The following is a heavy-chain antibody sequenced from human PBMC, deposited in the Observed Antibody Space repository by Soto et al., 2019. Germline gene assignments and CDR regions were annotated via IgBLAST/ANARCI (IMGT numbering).Heavy chain of an antibody. J-gene: IGHJ6*02. D-gene: IGHD3-22*01. V-gene: IGHV1-69*13. CDR3: ARGGSDYEGSGSYQAHV. CDR1: GGTFSNYG. CDR2: IVPIFGA. Sequence: SVKVSCKSSGGTFSNYGFIWVRQAPGQGLECMGVIVPIFGAEHPQKFQGRVTITADESTNTVFMELRGLRSEDTAVYYCARGGSDYEGSGSYQAHVWGRGTTVSLSS.